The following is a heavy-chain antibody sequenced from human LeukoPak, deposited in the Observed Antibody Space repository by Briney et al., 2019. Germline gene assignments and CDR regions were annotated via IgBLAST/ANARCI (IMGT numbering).Heavy chain of an antibody. Sequence: GGSLRLSCAASGFTLSHYEVKWLRQAPAKGLEGVSHIRSSGSTIYYADSVKGRFTISRDNAKNSLHLLMNSLRVEYAAVYDCARVTYYYESSGALSYYYMDVWGKGTTVTVSS. CDR1: GFTLSHYE. CDR3: ARVTYYYESSGALSYYYMDV. CDR2: IRSSGSTI. V-gene: IGHV3-48*03. D-gene: IGHD3-22*01. J-gene: IGHJ6*03.